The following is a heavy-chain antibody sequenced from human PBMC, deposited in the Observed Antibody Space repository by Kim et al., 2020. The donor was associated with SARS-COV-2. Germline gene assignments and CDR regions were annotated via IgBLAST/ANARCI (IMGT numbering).Heavy chain of an antibody. CDR3: ARRGSGRWYFDL. CDR1: GYSFTSYW. V-gene: IGHV5-10-1*01. J-gene: IGHJ2*01. CDR2: IDPSDSYA. Sequence: GESLKISCKGSGYSFTSYWISWVRQMPGKGLEWMGRIDPSDSYANYSPSFQGHVTISADKSISTAYLQWSSLKASDTAMYYCARRGSGRWYFDLWGRGTLVTVSS. D-gene: IGHD6-19*01.